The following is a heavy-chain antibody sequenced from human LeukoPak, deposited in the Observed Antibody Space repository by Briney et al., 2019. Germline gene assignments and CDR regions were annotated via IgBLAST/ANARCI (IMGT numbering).Heavy chain of an antibody. CDR3: AIFKGSPYYYDSSGYSFDY. D-gene: IGHD3-22*01. V-gene: IGHV1-69*05. J-gene: IGHJ4*02. CDR1: GGTFSSYA. CDR2: IIPIFGTA. Sequence: SVKVSCKASGGTFSSYAISWVRPAPGQGLEWMGGIIPIFGTANYAQKFQGRVTITTDESTSTAYMELSSLRSEDTAVYYCAIFKGSPYYYDSSGYSFDYWGQGTLVTVSS.